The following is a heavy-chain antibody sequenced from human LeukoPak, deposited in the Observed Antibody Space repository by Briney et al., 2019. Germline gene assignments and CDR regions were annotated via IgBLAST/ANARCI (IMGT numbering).Heavy chain of an antibody. D-gene: IGHD3-22*01. V-gene: IGHV3-30-3*01. Sequence: GGSLRLSCAASGFTFSSYAMHWVRQAPGKGLEWVAVISYDGSNKYYADSVKGRFTISRDNSKNTLYLQMNSLRAEDTAVYYCTGYYDSGLGAFDIWGQGTMVTVSS. CDR1: GFTFSSYA. J-gene: IGHJ3*02. CDR3: TGYYDSGLGAFDI. CDR2: ISYDGSNK.